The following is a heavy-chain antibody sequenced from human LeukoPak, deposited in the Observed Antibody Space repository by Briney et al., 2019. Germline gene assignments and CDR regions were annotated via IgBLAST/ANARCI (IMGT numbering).Heavy chain of an antibody. CDR2: IIPIFGTA. CDR1: GGTFSSYA. CDR3: ARLTTGYSSSWHFDY. D-gene: IGHD6-13*01. Sequence: GASVKVSCKASGGTFSSYAISWVRQAPGQGLEWMGGIIPIFGTANYAQKFQGRVTITADESTSTAYMELSSLRSEDTAVYYCARLTTGYSSSWHFDYWGQGTLVTVSS. J-gene: IGHJ4*02. V-gene: IGHV1-69*13.